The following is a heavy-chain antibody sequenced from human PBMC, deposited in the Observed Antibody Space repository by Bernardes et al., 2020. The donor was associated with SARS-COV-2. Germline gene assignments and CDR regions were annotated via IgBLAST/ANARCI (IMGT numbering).Heavy chain of an antibody. CDR1: GFTFSDYY. D-gene: IGHD3-9*01. CDR2: ISSSGSTI. J-gene: IGHJ4*02. V-gene: IGHV3-11*01. CDR3: ARDPKDYDILTGYYGFDFPDY. Sequence: GSLRLSCAASGFTFSDYYMSWIRQAPGKGLEWVSYISSSGSTIYYADSVKGRFTISRDNAKNSLYLQMNSLRAEDTAVYYCARDPKDYDILTGYYGFDFPDYWGQGTLVTVSS.